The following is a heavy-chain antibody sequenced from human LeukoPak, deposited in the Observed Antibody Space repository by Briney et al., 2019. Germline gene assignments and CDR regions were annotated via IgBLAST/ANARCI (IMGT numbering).Heavy chain of an antibody. D-gene: IGHD3-3*01. CDR1: GFTFKSHN. CDR3: GRDGGVAYGLDV. J-gene: IGHJ6*02. Sequence: GGSLRLSCAASGFTFKSHNMNWVRQAPGKGLEWVSFTSGDSKVIYYADSVKGRFTISRDKAKNSLYLQMDSLRADDTAVYYCGRDGGVAYGLDVWGQGTTVTVSS. CDR2: TSGDSKVI. V-gene: IGHV3-21*01.